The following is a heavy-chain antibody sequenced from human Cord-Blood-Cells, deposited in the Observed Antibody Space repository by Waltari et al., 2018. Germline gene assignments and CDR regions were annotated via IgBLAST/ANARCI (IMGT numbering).Heavy chain of an antibody. D-gene: IGHD3-3*01. V-gene: IGHV4-31*03. J-gene: IGHJ4*02. CDR1: GGSISSGGYY. Sequence: QVQLQESGPGLVKPSQTLSLTSTVSGGSISSGGYYWSWIRQHPGKGLEWIGYIYYSGSTDSNPSLKSRVNTSGDTSKSQFSLKVSSVTAADTAVYYCAGGQDSYYDFWSGYLDYWGQGTLVTVSS. CDR2: IYYSGST. CDR3: AGGQDSYYDFWSGYLDY.